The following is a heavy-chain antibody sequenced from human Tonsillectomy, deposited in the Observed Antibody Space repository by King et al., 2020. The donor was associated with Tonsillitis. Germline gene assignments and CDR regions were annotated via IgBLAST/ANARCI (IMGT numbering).Heavy chain of an antibody. V-gene: IGHV4-59*01. CDR3: AREDNYYFDY. CDR2: IYYSGST. CDR1: GGSISSYY. D-gene: IGHD1-1*01. Sequence: QLQESGPGLVKPSETLSLTCTVSGGSISSYYWSWIRQPPGKGLEWIGYIYYSGSTNYNPSLKSRVTISVDTSKNQFSLKLSPVTAADTAVYYCAREDNYYFDYWGQGTLVTVSS. J-gene: IGHJ4*02.